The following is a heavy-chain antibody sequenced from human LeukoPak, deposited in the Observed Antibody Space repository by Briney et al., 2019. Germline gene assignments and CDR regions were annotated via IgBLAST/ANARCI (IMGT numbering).Heavy chain of an antibody. Sequence: GGSLRLPCAASGLTFSSYWMHWVRQAPGKGLVWVSRINSDGSSTSYADSVKGRFTISRDNAKNTLYLQMNSLRAEDTAVYYCARVQGHPPNGLDVWGQGTMVTVSS. CDR2: INSDGSST. V-gene: IGHV3-74*01. J-gene: IGHJ3*01. CDR3: ARVQGHPPNGLDV. CDR1: GLTFSSYW. D-gene: IGHD2-8*01.